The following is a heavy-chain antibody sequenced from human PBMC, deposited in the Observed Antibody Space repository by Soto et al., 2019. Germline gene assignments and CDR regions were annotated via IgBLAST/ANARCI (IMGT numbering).Heavy chain of an antibody. CDR3: AHRSVRVLLDY. J-gene: IGHJ4*02. D-gene: IGHD3-10*01. CDR2: IYWDDDK. Sequence: QITLKESGPTLVKPTQTLTLTCTFSGFSLSTSGVGVGWIRQPPGKALEWLALIYWDDDKRYSPSLKSRLSITKDTSKNQEVLTMTNMDPLDTATYYCAHRSVRVLLDYWGQGTLVTVSS. V-gene: IGHV2-5*02. CDR1: GFSLSTSGVG.